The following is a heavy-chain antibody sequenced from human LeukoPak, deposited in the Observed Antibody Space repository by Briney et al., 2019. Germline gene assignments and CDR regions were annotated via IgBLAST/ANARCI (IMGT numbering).Heavy chain of an antibody. D-gene: IGHD6-13*01. V-gene: IGHV4-31*03. J-gene: IGHJ6*02. CDR2: IYYSGST. CDR3: ARDPRRVAAAGSRGYGMDV. CDR1: GGSISSGGYY. Sequence: SETLSLTCTVSGGSISSGGYYWSWIRQHPGKGLEWLGYIYYSGSTYYNPSLKSRVTISVDTSKNQFSLKLSSVTAADTAVYYCARDPRRVAAAGSRGYGMDVWGQGTTVTVSS.